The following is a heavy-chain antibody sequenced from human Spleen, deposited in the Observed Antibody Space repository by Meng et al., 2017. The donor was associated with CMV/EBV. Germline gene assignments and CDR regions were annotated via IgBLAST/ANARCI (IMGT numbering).Heavy chain of an antibody. J-gene: IGHJ5*02. CDR3: ARDGITIFGGGPSWFDP. Sequence: YAFTTYYIHWVRQPPGQGLEWLGWIHPNSGGTSYAQKFQDRVSMTRDTSISTAYMELTRLQSDDTAVYFCARDGITIFGGGPSWFDPWGQGTLVTVSS. CDR2: IHPNSGGT. D-gene: IGHD3-3*01. V-gene: IGHV1-2*02. CDR1: YAFTTYY.